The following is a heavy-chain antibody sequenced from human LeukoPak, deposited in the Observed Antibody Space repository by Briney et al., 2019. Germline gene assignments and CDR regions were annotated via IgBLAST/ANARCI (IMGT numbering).Heavy chain of an antibody. J-gene: IGHJ4*02. CDR1: GGSFSGYY. CDR3: ARSPPYSIAARPGGYYFDY. D-gene: IGHD6-6*01. CDR2: INHSGSP. Sequence: SETLSLTCAVYGGSFSGYYWSWIRQPPGKGLEWIGEINHSGSPNYNPSLKSRVTISVDTSKNQFSLKLSSVTAADTAVYYCARSPPYSIAARPGGYYFDYWGQGTLVTVSS. V-gene: IGHV4-34*01.